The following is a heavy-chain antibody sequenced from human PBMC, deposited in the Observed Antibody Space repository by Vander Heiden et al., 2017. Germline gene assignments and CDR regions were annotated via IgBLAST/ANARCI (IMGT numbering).Heavy chain of an antibody. D-gene: IGHD5-12*01. Sequence: EVQLVESGGGLVKPGGSLRLSCAASGFTFSNYNMNWVRKAPGKGLEWVSSISSSSNYIYYADSVKGRFTISRDNAKNSLYLQMNSLRAEDTAVYYCARAGMEVATIWESLDYWGQGTLVTVSS. J-gene: IGHJ4*02. V-gene: IGHV3-21*01. CDR3: ARAGMEVATIWESLDY. CDR1: GFTFSNYN. CDR2: ISSSSNYI.